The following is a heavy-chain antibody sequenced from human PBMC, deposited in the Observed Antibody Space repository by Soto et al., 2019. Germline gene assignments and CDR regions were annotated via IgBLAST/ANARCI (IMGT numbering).Heavy chain of an antibody. Sequence: ASVKVSCKASGYTFTSYGISWVRQAPGQGLEWMGWISAYNGNTNYAQKLQGRVTMTTDTSTSTAYMELRSLRSDDTAVYYRARDPHCSSTSCYTRTYYYYGMDVWGQGTTVTVSS. D-gene: IGHD2-2*02. J-gene: IGHJ6*02. V-gene: IGHV1-18*04. CDR3: ARDPHCSSTSCYTRTYYYYGMDV. CDR1: GYTFTSYG. CDR2: ISAYNGNT.